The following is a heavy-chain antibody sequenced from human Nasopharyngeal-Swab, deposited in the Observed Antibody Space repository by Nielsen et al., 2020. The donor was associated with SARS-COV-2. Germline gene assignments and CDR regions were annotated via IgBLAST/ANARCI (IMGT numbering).Heavy chain of an antibody. V-gene: IGHV1-18*01. Sequence: ASVKVSCKASGYTFTSYGISWVRQAPGQGLEWMGWISAYNGNTNYAQKLQGRVTMTTGTSTSTAYMELRSLRSDDTAVYYCARDGYTYYDILTGYKHFDYWGQGTLVTVSS. CDR1: GYTFTSYG. D-gene: IGHD3-9*01. CDR2: ISAYNGNT. J-gene: IGHJ4*02. CDR3: ARDGYTYYDILTGYKHFDY.